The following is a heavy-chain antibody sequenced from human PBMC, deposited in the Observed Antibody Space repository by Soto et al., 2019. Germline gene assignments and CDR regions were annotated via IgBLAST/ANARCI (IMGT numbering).Heavy chain of an antibody. J-gene: IGHJ3*02. V-gene: IGHV3-23*01. D-gene: IGHD6-19*01. CDR1: GFTFSSYA. Sequence: EMQLLESGGGLVQPGGSLRLSCAASGFTFSSYAMSWVRQAPGKGLEWVSAISGSGGTTYYADSVKGRFTFSRDNSKNTLYLQMNSLRAEDTAVYYCAKTANGWFRAFDIWGQGTMVTVSS. CDR2: ISGSGGTT. CDR3: AKTANGWFRAFDI.